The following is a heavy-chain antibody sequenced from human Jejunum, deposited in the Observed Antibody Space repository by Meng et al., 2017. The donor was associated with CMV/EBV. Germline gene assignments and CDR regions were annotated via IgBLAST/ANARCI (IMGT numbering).Heavy chain of an antibody. CDR2: INPSGGLT. CDR3: ARGQSTLWWYNIDY. Sequence: ASGYTFTTYDMHWVRQAPGQGLEWMGVINPSGGLTDYTQKFQGRVTVTRDTSTSTVYMDLSSLRSEDTAVYYCARGQSTLWWYNIDYWGQGTLVTVSS. V-gene: IGHV1-46*01. J-gene: IGHJ4*02. CDR1: GYTFTTYD. D-gene: IGHD4-23*01.